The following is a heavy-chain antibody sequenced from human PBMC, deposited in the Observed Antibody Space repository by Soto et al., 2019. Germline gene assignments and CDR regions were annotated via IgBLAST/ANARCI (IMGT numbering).Heavy chain of an antibody. J-gene: IGHJ4*02. CDR3: ASRSSGWYFDY. CDR1: GFTFSSYA. V-gene: IGHV3-23*01. CDR2: ISGSGDST. Sequence: EVQLLESGGGLVQPGGSLRLSCAASGFTFSSYAMNWVRQAPGKGLEWVSVISGSGDSTYYADSVKGRFTISRDKSKNTLYLQMNSLRAEDTAVYYCASRSSGWYFDYWGQGTLVTVSS. D-gene: IGHD6-19*01.